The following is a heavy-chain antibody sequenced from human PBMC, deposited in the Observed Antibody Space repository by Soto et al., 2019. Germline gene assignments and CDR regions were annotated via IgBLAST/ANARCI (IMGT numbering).Heavy chain of an antibody. CDR1: GYTFTSYD. Sequence: ASVKVSCKASGYTFTSYDINWVRQATGQGLEWMGWMNPSSGNTGYAQKFQGRVTMTRNTSISTAYMELSSLRSEDTAVYYCARGGMYSSSWYRDYWGQGTLVTVSS. CDR3: ARGGMYSSSWYRDY. D-gene: IGHD6-13*01. CDR2: MNPSSGNT. J-gene: IGHJ4*02. V-gene: IGHV1-8*01.